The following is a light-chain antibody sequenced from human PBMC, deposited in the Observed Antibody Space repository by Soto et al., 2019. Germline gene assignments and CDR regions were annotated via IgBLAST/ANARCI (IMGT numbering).Light chain of an antibody. V-gene: IGLV2-14*01. CDR1: SSDVGGYTY. Sequence: ALTQPASVSGSPGQSITISCTGTSSDVGGYTYVSWYQQHPGKAPKLMIYEVSHRPSGVSNRFSGSKSGNTASLTISGLQADDEADYYCSSYTSSSTPVFGTGTKLTVL. CDR3: SSYTSSSTPV. J-gene: IGLJ1*01. CDR2: EVS.